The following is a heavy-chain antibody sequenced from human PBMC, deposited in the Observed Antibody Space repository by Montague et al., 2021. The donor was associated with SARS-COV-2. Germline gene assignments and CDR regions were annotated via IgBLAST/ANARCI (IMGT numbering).Heavy chain of an antibody. CDR3: ARGAPGY. CDR1: SGSFSDYH. V-gene: IGHV4-34*01. CDR2: INYGGST. J-gene: IGHJ4*02. Sequence: SETLSLTCAVYSGSFSDYHWTWIRQSPGGGLEWIGQINYGGSTKYNPSLRSRVTISIDTSKNQFSLKLTSVTAADTAVYYCARGAPGYWGQGTLVTVSS. D-gene: IGHD1-1*01.